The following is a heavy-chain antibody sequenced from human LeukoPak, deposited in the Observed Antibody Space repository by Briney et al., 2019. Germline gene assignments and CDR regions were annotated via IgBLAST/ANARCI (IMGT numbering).Heavy chain of an antibody. D-gene: IGHD3-22*01. CDR3: ARDLSSSYYYVFDY. Sequence: ASVKVSCKASGYTFTSFGISWVRQAPGQGLEWMGWISAYNGNTISAQILQGRVTMTTDTSTSTAYMELRSLRSDDTAVYYCARDLSSSYYYVFDYWGQGTLATVSS. J-gene: IGHJ4*02. CDR1: GYTFTSFG. CDR2: ISAYNGNT. V-gene: IGHV1-18*01.